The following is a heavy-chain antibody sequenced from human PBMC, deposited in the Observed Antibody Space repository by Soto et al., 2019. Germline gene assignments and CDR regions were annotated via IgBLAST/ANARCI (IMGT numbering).Heavy chain of an antibody. CDR3: AKGWAIRFLEHALASYGMDV. CDR1: GGTFSSYA. D-gene: IGHD3-3*01. Sequence: SVKGSCKGSGGTFSSYAISWVRQAPGQGLEWMGGIIPIFGTANYAQKFQGRVTITADESTSTAYMELSSLRSEDTAVYYCAKGWAIRFLEHALASYGMDVWGQGTMVTVSS. CDR2: IIPIFGTA. V-gene: IGHV1-69*13. J-gene: IGHJ6*02.